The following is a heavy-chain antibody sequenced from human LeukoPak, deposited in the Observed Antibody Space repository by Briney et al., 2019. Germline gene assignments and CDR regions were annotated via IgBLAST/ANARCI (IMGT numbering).Heavy chain of an antibody. CDR2: IRNAGDGYTT. CDR1: GIILSDHY. Sequence: GGSLRLSCAASGIILSDHYMDWVRQAPGQGPELIGHIRNAGDGYTTEYAASVKGRFTVSRDDSKNSLYLQMNSLKPEDTAVYYCVRNHRHWFDPWGQGTLVTVSS. CDR3: VRNHRHWFDP. J-gene: IGHJ5*02. V-gene: IGHV3-72*01.